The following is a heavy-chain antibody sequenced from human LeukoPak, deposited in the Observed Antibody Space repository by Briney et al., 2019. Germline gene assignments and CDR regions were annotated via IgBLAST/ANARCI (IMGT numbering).Heavy chain of an antibody. D-gene: IGHD1-26*01. CDR3: ATRIVGATGFDY. V-gene: IGHV4-38-2*02. Sequence: SETLSLTCTVSGYSVSSDYYWGWIPQPPGKGLEGIGNIYHDGSTYYNPSLKSRVTISVDTSKNQFSLKLSSVTAADTAMYYCATRIVGATGFDYWGQGTLVTVSS. J-gene: IGHJ4*02. CDR1: GYSVSSDYY. CDR2: IYHDGST.